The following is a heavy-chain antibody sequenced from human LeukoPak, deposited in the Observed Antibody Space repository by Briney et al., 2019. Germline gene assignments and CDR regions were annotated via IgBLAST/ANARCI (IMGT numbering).Heavy chain of an antibody. J-gene: IGHJ4*02. D-gene: IGHD2-15*01. CDR3: AREELLLRYFDY. CDR2: IYYSGST. Sequence: PSETLSLTCTVSGGSISSYYWSWIRQPPGKGLEWIGYIYYSGSTNYNPSLKSRVTISVDTSKNQFSLKLSSVTAADTAVYYCAREELLLRYFDYWGQGTLVTVSS. CDR1: GGSISSYY. V-gene: IGHV4-59*01.